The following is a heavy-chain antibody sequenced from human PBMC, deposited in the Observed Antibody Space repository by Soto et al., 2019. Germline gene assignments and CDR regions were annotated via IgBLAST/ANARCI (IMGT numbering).Heavy chain of an antibody. CDR1: GFTFSTYG. V-gene: IGHV3-30*03. Sequence: QVQLVESGGGVAQPGRSLRLSCAASGFTFSTYGMPWVRQAPGKGLEWVAIISDDGSNRYYADSVKGRFTISRDNSKNTLYQQMDSLRPEDTAVYYCAREAAAGDFDYWGQGTLVTVSS. CDR3: AREAAAGDFDY. D-gene: IGHD6-13*01. J-gene: IGHJ4*02. CDR2: ISDDGSNR.